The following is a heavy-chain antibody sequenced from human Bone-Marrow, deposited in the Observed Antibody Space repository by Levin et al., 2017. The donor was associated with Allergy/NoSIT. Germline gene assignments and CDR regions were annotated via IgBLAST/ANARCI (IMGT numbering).Heavy chain of an antibody. CDR3: AKAMEASSLFDS. CDR1: GFTFDDYA. J-gene: IGHJ4*02. CDR2: VSWDGGST. V-gene: IGHV3-43D*03. D-gene: IGHD6-6*01. Sequence: PGGSLRLSCVASGFTFDDYAMHWLRQAPGKGLEWVSLVSWDGGSTYYADSVKGRFSISRDNTKNSLYLHMNSLRPEDTAFYYCAKAMEASSLFDSWGRGTLVTVSS.